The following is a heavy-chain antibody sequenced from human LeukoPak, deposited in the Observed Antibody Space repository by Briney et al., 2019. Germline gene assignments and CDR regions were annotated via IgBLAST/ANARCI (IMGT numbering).Heavy chain of an antibody. Sequence: SETLSLTCTVSGGSISSYYWSWIRQPPGKGLEWIGYIYYSGSTNYNPSLKSRVTISVDTSKNQFSLKLSSVTAADTAVYYCARICPTPGFWSGLIDYWGQGTLVTVSS. J-gene: IGHJ4*02. D-gene: IGHD3-3*01. CDR2: IYYSGST. V-gene: IGHV4-59*01. CDR1: GGSISSYY. CDR3: ARICPTPGFWSGLIDY.